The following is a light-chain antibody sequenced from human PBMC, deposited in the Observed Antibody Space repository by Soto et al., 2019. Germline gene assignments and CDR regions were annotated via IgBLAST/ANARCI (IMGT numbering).Light chain of an antibody. CDR1: QSVSSSY. CDR2: GAS. V-gene: IGKV3-20*01. CDR3: QQNGSSPLT. J-gene: IGKJ2*01. Sequence: EIVLTQSPGTLSLSLGERVTITCRASQSVSSSYLAWYQQKPGQAPRLLIYGASSQPTGIPDRFSGSGSGTDFTLTISRLEPEDFAVYYCQQNGSSPLTFGPGTKLEIK.